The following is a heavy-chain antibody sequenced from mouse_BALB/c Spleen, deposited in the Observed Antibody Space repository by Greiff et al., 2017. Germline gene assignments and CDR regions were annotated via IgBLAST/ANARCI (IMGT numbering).Heavy chain of an antibody. Sequence: EVMLVESGGGLVQPGGSRKLSCAASGFTFSSFGMHWVRQAPEKGLEWVAYISSGSSTIYYADTVKGRFTISRDNPKNTLFLQMTSLRSEDTAMYYCAREGNYRAWFAYWGQGTLVTVSA. J-gene: IGHJ3*01. CDR3: AREGNYRAWFAY. CDR2: ISSGSSTI. CDR1: GFTFSSFG. D-gene: IGHD2-1*01. V-gene: IGHV5-17*02.